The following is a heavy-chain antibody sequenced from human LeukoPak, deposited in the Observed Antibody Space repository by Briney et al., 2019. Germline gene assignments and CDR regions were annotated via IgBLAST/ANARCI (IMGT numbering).Heavy chain of an antibody. J-gene: IGHJ4*02. V-gene: IGHV3-64D*09. CDR1: GFTFSSYP. Sequence: GGSLRLSCSASGFTFSSYPMHWVRQAPGKRLEYVSGISSDGGSTYYTDSVKGRFTISRDNSKNTLYLQMGSLRAEDTAVYYCVRGFAISRFDYWGQGILVTVSS. CDR3: VRGFAISRFDY. D-gene: IGHD3-10*01. CDR2: ISSDGGST.